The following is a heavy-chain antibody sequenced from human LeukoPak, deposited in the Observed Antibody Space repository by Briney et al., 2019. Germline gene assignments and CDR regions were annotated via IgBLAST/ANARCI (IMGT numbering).Heavy chain of an antibody. Sequence: GGSLRLSCAASGFTFSSYSMNWVRQAPGKGLEWVSSSSSSSSYIYYADSVKGRFTISRDNAKNSLYLQMNSLRAEDTAVYYCARDMAVSHYYDSSGYWGAFDIWGQGTMVTVSS. V-gene: IGHV3-21*01. CDR1: GFTFSSYS. CDR2: SSSSSSYI. J-gene: IGHJ3*02. CDR3: ARDMAVSHYYDSSGYWGAFDI. D-gene: IGHD3-22*01.